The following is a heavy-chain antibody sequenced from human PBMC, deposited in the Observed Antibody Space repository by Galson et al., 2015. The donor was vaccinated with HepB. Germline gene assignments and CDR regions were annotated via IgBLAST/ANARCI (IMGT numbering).Heavy chain of an antibody. CDR1: GFIFNTYS. CDR2: LTSAGDKE. Sequence: SLRLSCAASGFIFNTYSMHWVRQAPGKGLEWVAALTSAGDKEYYADSVTGRFSISRDNSKNILYLQINSLRTEDTAVYYCAREAMGRGSGSYSSFDYWGHGTQVTVST. V-gene: IGHV3-30-3*01. J-gene: IGHJ4*01. D-gene: IGHD1-26*01. CDR3: AREAMGRGSGSYSSFDY.